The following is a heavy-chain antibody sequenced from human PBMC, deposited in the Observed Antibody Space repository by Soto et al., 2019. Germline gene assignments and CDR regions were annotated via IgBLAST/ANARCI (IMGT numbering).Heavy chain of an antibody. CDR2: INADIGNT. D-gene: IGHD1-26*01. V-gene: IGHV1-3*01. Sequence: QVQLVQSGAEVKKPGASVTVSCKASGYTFTTYAIHWVRQAPGQRLEWMGWINADIGNTKYSQKFQDRVTISRDTSASTASMELSSLRSGDTAVYYCARVVVGATPLHYWAQGTLVTVSS. J-gene: IGHJ4*02. CDR3: ARVVVGATPLHY. CDR1: GYTFTTYA.